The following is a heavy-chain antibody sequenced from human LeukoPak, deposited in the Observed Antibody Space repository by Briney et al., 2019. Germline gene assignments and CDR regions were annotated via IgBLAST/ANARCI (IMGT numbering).Heavy chain of an antibody. CDR3: TRLAAGSFDY. J-gene: IGHJ4*02. Sequence: GGSLRLSCTASGFDFYDDWMNWVRQAPGKGLEWVGRIKSKIDGATVEYAAPVKGRFTISRGDSRNTLFLQMDSLKTEDTAVYYCTRLAAGSFDYWGQGILVTV. CDR2: IKSKIDGATV. CDR1: GFDFYDDW. D-gene: IGHD6-25*01. V-gene: IGHV3-15*07.